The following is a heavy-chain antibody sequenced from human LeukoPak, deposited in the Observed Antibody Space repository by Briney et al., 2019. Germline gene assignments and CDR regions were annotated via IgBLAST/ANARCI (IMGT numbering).Heavy chain of an antibody. D-gene: IGHD2-2*01. CDR1: GYTFTGYY. V-gene: IGHV1-2*02. J-gene: IGHJ6*02. CDR3: ARGIVVVPAASPYYYYGMDV. Sequence: GASVKVSCKASGYTFTGYYMHWVRQAPGQGLEWMGWINPNSGGTNYAQKFQGRVTMTRDTSISTAYMELSRLRSDDTAVYYCARGIVVVPAASPYYYYGMDVWVQGTTVTVSS. CDR2: INPNSGGT.